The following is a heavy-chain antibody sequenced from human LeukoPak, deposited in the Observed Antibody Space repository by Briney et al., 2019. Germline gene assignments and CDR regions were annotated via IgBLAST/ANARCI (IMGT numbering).Heavy chain of an antibody. J-gene: IGHJ4*02. CDR2: ISSSSSYI. Sequence: GGSLRLSCAASGFTFSDYYMSWIRQAPGKGLEWVSSISSSSSYIYYADSVKGRFTISRDNAKNSLYLQMNSLRAEDTAVYYCARDGGIAVAGPSEGSFDYWGQGTLVTVSS. D-gene: IGHD6-19*01. CDR3: ARDGGIAVAGPSEGSFDY. CDR1: GFTFSDYY. V-gene: IGHV3-11*06.